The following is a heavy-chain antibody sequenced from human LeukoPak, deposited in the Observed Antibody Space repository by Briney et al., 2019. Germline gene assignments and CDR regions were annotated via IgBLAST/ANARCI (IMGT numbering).Heavy chain of an antibody. J-gene: IGHJ5*02. CDR1: GASITSYY. V-gene: IGHV4-59*08. CDR2: YTGST. D-gene: IGHD1-26*01. Sequence: SETLSLTCTVSGASITSYYWSWIRQPLKGLEWIGYYTGSTNYNPSLKSRVTISVDTSKNQFSLKLTSVTAADTAVYYCARHGTGPQNSGSYDGGVGWFDPWGQGTLVTVSS. CDR3: ARHGTGPQNSGSYDGGVGWFDP.